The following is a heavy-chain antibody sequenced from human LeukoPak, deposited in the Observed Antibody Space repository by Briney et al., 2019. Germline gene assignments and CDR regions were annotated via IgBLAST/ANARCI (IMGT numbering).Heavy chain of an antibody. J-gene: IGHJ4*02. CDR3: ARESVITMVRGVYFDY. V-gene: IGHV1-8*01. CDR2: MNPNSGNT. D-gene: IGHD3-10*01. Sequence: ASVNVSCKASGYIFSNYDINWVRQATGQGLEWMGWMNPNSGNTGYAQKFQGRVTMTRNTSISTAYMELSSLRSEETAVYSCARESVITMVRGVYFDYWGQGTLVTVSS. CDR1: GYIFSNYD.